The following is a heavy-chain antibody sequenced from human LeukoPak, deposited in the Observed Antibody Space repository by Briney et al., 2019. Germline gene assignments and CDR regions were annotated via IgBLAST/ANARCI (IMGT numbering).Heavy chain of an antibody. CDR3: ARWLRGYSYGTLDY. D-gene: IGHD5-18*01. J-gene: IGHJ4*02. CDR2: INHSGST. CDR1: GGSFSGYY. V-gene: IGHV4-34*01. Sequence: PSETLSLTCAVYGGSFSGYYWSWIRQPPGKGLEWIGEINHSGSTNYNPSLKSRVTISVDTSKNQFSLKLSSVTAADTAVYYCARWLRGYSYGTLDYWGQGTLVTVSS.